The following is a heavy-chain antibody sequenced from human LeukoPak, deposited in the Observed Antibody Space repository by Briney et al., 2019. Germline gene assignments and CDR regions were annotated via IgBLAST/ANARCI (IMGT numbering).Heavy chain of an antibody. Sequence: GGSLRLSCAASGFTFSNYGIHWVRQAPGKGLEWVAVISYDGSNKYYADSVKGRCTISRDKSKNTVYLQMNSLRAEDTAVYYCAKEAGYSYGFDYWDQGTLVTVSS. D-gene: IGHD5-18*01. CDR1: GFTFSNYG. CDR3: AKEAGYSYGFDY. CDR2: ISYDGSNK. V-gene: IGHV3-30*18. J-gene: IGHJ4*02.